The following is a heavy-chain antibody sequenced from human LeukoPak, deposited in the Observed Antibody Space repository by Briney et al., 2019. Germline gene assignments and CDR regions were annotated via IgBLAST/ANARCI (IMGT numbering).Heavy chain of an antibody. D-gene: IGHD6-13*01. CDR1: GFTFSSYG. J-gene: IGHJ5*02. V-gene: IGHV3-33*08. Sequence: SGGSLRLSCAASGFTFSSYGMHWVRQAPGKGLEWVAVIWYDTSNKYYADSVKGRFTISRDNSKSTLYLQMNSLRAEDTAVYYCARDLAAAGTWFDPWGQGTLVTVSS. CDR3: ARDLAAAGTWFDP. CDR2: IWYDTSNK.